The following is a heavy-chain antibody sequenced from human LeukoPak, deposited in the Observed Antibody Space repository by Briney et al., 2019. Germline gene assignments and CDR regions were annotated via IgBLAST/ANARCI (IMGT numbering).Heavy chain of an antibody. D-gene: IGHD5-18*01. J-gene: IGHJ4*02. CDR1: GFTFSTYG. CDR3: AKRGYSYSFDY. V-gene: IGHV3-30*18. CDR2: ISSDGSNK. Sequence: SGRSLRLSCAASGFTFSTYGMHWVRQAPGKGLEWVAVISSDGSNKYYADSVKGRSTISRGNSKNTLYLQMNSLRAEDTAVYYCAKRGYSYSFDYWGQGTLVTVSS.